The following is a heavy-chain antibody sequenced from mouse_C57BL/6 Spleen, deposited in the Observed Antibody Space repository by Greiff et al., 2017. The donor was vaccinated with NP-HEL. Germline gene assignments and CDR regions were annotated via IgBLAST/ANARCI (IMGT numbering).Heavy chain of an antibody. V-gene: IGHV2-2*01. D-gene: IGHD2-1*01. Sequence: QVQLQQSGPGLVQPSQSLSITCTVSGFSLTSYGVHWVRQSPGKGLEWLGVIWSGGSTDYNAAFISRLSISKDNSKSQVFFKMNSLQADDTAIYYCARAYGKGGPGFAYWGQGTLVTVSA. CDR2: IWSGGST. CDR3: ARAYGKGGPGFAY. CDR1: GFSLTSYG. J-gene: IGHJ3*01.